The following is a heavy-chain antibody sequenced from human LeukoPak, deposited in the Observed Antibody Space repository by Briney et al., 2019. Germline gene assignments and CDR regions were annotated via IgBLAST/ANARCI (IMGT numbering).Heavy chain of an antibody. Sequence: GGSLRLSCAASGPTFRNAFMNWVRQAPGKGLEWVSYISSSSSTIYYADSVKGRFTISRDNAKNSLYLQMNSLRAEDTAVYYCARDMGELLYYYYYYMDVWGKGTTVTVSS. CDR3: ARDMGELLYYYYYYMDV. CDR2: ISSSSSTI. J-gene: IGHJ6*03. CDR1: GPTFRNAF. D-gene: IGHD1-26*01. V-gene: IGHV3-48*01.